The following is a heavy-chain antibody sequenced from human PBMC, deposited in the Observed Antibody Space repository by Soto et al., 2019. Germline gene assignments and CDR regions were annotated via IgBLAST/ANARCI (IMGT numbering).Heavy chain of an antibody. D-gene: IGHD3-10*01. CDR1: GASFSDANYY. CDR3: ARSHPGFGVNYGMDV. Sequence: PSETLSLTCIVSGASFSDANYYWVWIRQPPGEGLEWIGSFYYDGRTYYNPSLKSRVTISVDTSKNQLSLKLSSVTAADTAVYYCARSHPGFGVNYGMDVWGQGTTVTVSS. CDR2: FYYDGRT. J-gene: IGHJ6*02. V-gene: IGHV4-39*07.